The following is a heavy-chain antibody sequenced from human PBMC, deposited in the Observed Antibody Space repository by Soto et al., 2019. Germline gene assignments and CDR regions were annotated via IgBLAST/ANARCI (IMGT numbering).Heavy chain of an antibody. CDR3: AGDSFVRGRGIAVTISVSPPAPEIDY. CDR2: IWYDGSNK. CDR1: GFTFSSYG. J-gene: IGHJ4*02. V-gene: IGHV3-33*01. Sequence: GGSLRLSCAASGFTFSSYGMHWVRQAPGKGLEWVAVIWYDGSNKYYADCVKGRFTIARDNSKNTMYLQMNSLRVEVKTMYYCAGDSFVRGRGIAVTISVSPPAPEIDYWGQGTLVTVSS. D-gene: IGHD4-4*01.